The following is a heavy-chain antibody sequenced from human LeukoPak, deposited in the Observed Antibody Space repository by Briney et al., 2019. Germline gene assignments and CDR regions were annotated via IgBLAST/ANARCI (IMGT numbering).Heavy chain of an antibody. Sequence: PSETLSLTCTVSGGSISSGGYYWSWIRQHPGKGLEWIGYIYYSGSTYYNPSLKSRVTISVDTSKNQFSLKLSSVTAADTAVYYCARFPGTGGYDILTGYPNYYYGMDVWGQGTRSPSP. D-gene: IGHD3-9*01. CDR3: ARFPGTGGYDILTGYPNYYYGMDV. CDR2: IYYSGST. V-gene: IGHV4-31*03. J-gene: IGHJ6*02. CDR1: GGSISSGGYY.